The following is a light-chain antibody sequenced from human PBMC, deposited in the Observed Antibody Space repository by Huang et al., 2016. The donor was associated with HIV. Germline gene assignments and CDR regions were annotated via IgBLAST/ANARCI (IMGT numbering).Light chain of an antibody. CDR3: MQALQTPRT. J-gene: IGKJ5*01. V-gene: IGKV2-28*01. CDR2: VNA. Sequence: ILMTQSPLSLPVTPGEPASISCRSSQSLLHTKGYSYVDWYLQKPGQSPQLLIYVNANRAAGVPDRFSGGGSVIDFTLKISSVEAEDVGIYYCMQALQTPRTFGQGTRLEIK. CDR1: QSLLHTKGYSY.